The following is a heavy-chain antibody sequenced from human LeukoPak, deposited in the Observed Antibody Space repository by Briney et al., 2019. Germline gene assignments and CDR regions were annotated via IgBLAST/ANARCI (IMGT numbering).Heavy chain of an antibody. CDR3: ARGRALYYYDSSGYYY. CDR2: ISSSGSTI. CDR1: GFTFSSYE. V-gene: IGHV3-48*03. D-gene: IGHD3-22*01. Sequence: GGSLRLSCAASGFTFSSYEINWVRQAPGKGLEWVSYISSSGSTIYYADSVKGRFTISRDNAKNSLYLQMNSLRAEDTAVYYCARGRALYYYDSSGYYYWGQGTLVTVSS. J-gene: IGHJ4*02.